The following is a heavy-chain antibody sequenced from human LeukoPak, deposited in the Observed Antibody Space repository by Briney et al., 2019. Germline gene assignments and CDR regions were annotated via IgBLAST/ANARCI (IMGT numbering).Heavy chain of an antibody. Sequence: SETLSLTCTVSGGSISSYYWSWLRQPPGKGLEWIGYIYTSGSTNYNPSLKSRVTISVDTSKNQFSLKLSSVTAADTAVYYCARLGTGFVVVPAAIPSDWYFDLWGRGTLVTVSS. V-gene: IGHV4-4*09. J-gene: IGHJ2*01. CDR1: GGSISSYY. CDR3: ARLGTGFVVVPAAIPSDWYFDL. D-gene: IGHD2-2*02. CDR2: IYTSGST.